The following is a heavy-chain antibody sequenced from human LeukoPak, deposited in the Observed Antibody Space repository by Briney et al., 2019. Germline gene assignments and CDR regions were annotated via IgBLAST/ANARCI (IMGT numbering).Heavy chain of an antibody. CDR1: GYTFTNYG. V-gene: IGHV1-18*01. D-gene: IGHD5-12*01. J-gene: IGHJ4*02. CDR3: ARWLSHKGDY. CDR2: IRGRYINDT. Sequence: GASVTVSCTTSGYTFTNYGFSWVRQAPGQGLEWMGWIRGRYINDTNYAQKVQDRVTMTTDASTRTTYMQLRNLRSDDTAVYYCARWLSHKGDYWGQGTLVTVSS.